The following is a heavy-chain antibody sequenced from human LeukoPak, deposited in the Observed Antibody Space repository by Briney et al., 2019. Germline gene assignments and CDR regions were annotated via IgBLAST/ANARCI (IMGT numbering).Heavy chain of an antibody. D-gene: IGHD6-19*01. CDR3: AKGPRSGWSLLYFDY. Sequence: GGSLRLSCAASGFTFSSYAMSWVRQAPGKGLEWVSAISGSGGSTYYADSVKGRFTISRDNSKNTLYLQMNNLRAEDTAVYYCAKGPRSGWSLLYFDYWGQGTLVTVSS. J-gene: IGHJ4*02. V-gene: IGHV3-23*01. CDR2: ISGSGGST. CDR1: GFTFSSYA.